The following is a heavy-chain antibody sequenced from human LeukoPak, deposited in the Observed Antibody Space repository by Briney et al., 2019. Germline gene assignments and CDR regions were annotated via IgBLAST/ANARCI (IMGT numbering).Heavy chain of an antibody. J-gene: IGHJ4*02. D-gene: IGHD2-15*01. V-gene: IGHV3-48*01. Sequence: GGSLRLSCAASGFTFSSYSMNWVRQAPGKGLEWVSYISSSSSSTIYYAASVRGRFTISRDTSRSTLYLQMNSLRAEDAAVYYCAKAPVTSCRGAFCYPFDYWGQGTLVTVSS. CDR2: ISSSSSSTI. CDR1: GFTFSSYS. CDR3: AKAPVTSCRGAFCYPFDY.